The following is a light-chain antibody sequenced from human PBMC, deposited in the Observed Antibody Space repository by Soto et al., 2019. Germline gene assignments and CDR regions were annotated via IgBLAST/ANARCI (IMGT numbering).Light chain of an antibody. CDR3: SSYTSSTPYV. V-gene: IGLV2-14*01. Sequence: VLTQPASVSGSPGQSITISCTGTSSDVGGYNYVSWYQQHPGKAPKLMIYEVSNRPSGVSNRFSGSKSGNTASLTISGLQAEDEADYYCSSYTSSTPYVFGTGTRSPS. J-gene: IGLJ1*01. CDR1: SSDVGGYNY. CDR2: EVS.